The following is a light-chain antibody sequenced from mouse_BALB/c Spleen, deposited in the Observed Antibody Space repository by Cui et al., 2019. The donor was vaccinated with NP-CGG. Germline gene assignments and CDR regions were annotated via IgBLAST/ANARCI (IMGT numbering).Light chain of an antibody. CDR3: ALWYSNHWV. CDR1: IGAVTTSNY. J-gene: IGLJ1*01. Sequence: AVVTQESALTTSPGETVTLTCRSSIGAVTTSNYANWVQEKPDHLFTGLIGGTNNRAPGVPARFSGSLIGDKAALTITGAQTEDKAIYFCALWYSNHWVFGGGTKLTVL. V-gene: IGLV1*01. CDR2: GTN.